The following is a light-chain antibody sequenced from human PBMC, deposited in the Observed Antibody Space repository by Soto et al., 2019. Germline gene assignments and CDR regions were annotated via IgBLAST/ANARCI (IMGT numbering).Light chain of an antibody. CDR3: QQSYSTPPT. V-gene: IGKV1-39*01. Sequence: DIQMAESPSTLSASVGERVTITCRASQTIRSLLSWYQQKPGKAPKLLIYDASSLESGVPSRFSGSGSGTDFTLTISSLQPEDFATYYCQQSYSTPPTFGQGTRLEIK. CDR2: DAS. J-gene: IGKJ5*01. CDR1: QTIRSL.